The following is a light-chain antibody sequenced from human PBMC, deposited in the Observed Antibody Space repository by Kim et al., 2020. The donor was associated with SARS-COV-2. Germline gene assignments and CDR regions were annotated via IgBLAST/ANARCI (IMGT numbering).Light chain of an antibody. V-gene: IGLV1-44*01. CDR3: AAWDDSLSGPV. Sequence: QSVLTQPPSASGTPGQRVTISCSGSSSNIGSNTVDWYQQLPGRAPKLLIYTNNQRPSEVPDRFSGPKSGTSASLAIGGLQSDDEADYYCAAWDDSLSGPVFGGGTKLTVL. CDR2: TNN. J-gene: IGLJ3*02. CDR1: SSNIGSNT.